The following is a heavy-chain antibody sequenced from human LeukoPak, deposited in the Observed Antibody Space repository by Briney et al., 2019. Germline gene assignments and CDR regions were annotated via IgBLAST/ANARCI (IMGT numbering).Heavy chain of an antibody. Sequence: SQTLSLTFAISGDSVSINSAAWNWIRQSPSRGLEWLGSTYYRSKWYNDDAGSVKSRITINPDTTKNKFSLQLNSVTPEDTAVYYCARDRRIAVAGTHYYYGMDVWGQGTTVTVSS. V-gene: IGHV6-1*01. CDR3: ARDRRIAVAGTHYYYGMDV. D-gene: IGHD6-19*01. CDR1: GDSVSINSAA. J-gene: IGHJ6*02. CDR2: TYYRSKWYN.